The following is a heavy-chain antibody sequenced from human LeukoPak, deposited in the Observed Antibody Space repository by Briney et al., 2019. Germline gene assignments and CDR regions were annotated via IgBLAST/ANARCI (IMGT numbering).Heavy chain of an antibody. D-gene: IGHD2-2*01. CDR3: AGRGSSSGTFDI. Sequence: SETLSLTCTVSGGSITNLNCYWTWIRQPAGKRLEWIGRIYTSGGTNYNPSLKSRVTMSVDKSKNQISLNLASLTAADTALYYCAGRGSSSGTFDIWGPGTFVTVSS. V-gene: IGHV4-61*02. CDR2: IYTSGGT. CDR1: GGSITNLNCY. J-gene: IGHJ3*02.